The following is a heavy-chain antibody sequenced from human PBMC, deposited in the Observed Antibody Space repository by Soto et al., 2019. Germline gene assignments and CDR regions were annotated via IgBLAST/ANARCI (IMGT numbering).Heavy chain of an antibody. CDR1: GYSFTSYW. Sequence: EVQLVQSGAEVKKPGESLRISCKGSGYSFTSYWISWVRQMPGKGLEWMGRIDPSDSYTNYSPSFQGHVTISADKSISTAYLQWSSLKASDTAMYYCARPRRRGTNSYYYYGMDVWGQGTTVTVSS. V-gene: IGHV5-10-1*03. D-gene: IGHD1-1*01. J-gene: IGHJ6*02. CDR2: IDPSDSYT. CDR3: ARPRRRGTNSYYYYGMDV.